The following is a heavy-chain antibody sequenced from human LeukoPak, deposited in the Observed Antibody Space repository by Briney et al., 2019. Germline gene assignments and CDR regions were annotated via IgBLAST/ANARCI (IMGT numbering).Heavy chain of an antibody. CDR2: TYYRSSRSKWYN. V-gene: IGHV6-1*01. J-gene: IGHJ4*02. CDR1: GDSVSSNRAA. CDR3: ASQFYHDSSDYYPAFDY. Sequence: SQTLSLTCVLSGDSVSSNRAAWHWIRQSPSRGLEWLGRTYYRSSRSKWYNDYAVSVKSRITINPDTSKNQISLQLNAVTPEDTAVYYCASQFYHDSSDYYPAFDYWGQGTLVTVSS. D-gene: IGHD3-22*01.